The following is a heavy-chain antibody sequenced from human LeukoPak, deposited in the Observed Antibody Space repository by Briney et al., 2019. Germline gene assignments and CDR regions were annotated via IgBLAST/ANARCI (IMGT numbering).Heavy chain of an antibody. J-gene: IGHJ4*02. CDR3: AGVVSGGVSPGTSGWYSLIFDY. CDR1: GYTFTSYY. D-gene: IGHD6-19*01. V-gene: IGHV1-46*01. Sequence: GASVKVSCKASGYTFTSYYMHWVRQAPGQGLEWMGIINPSGGSTSYAQKLQGRVTMTTDTSTSTAYMELRSLGSDDTAVYYCAGVVSGGVSPGTSGWYSLIFDYWGQGTLVTVSS. CDR2: INPSGGST.